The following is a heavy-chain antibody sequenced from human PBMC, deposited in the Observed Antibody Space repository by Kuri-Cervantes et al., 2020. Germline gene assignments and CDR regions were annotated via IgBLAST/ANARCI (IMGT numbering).Heavy chain of an antibody. D-gene: IGHD2-21*02. Sequence: GGSLRLSCATSGFTFSTYWMHWVRQAPGKGLVWVSRINSDGSITSYADSVKGRFTISRDNAKNSLYLQMNSLRAEDTAVYYCARGEVVTATAYWGQGTLVTVSS. J-gene: IGHJ4*02. CDR3: ARGEVVTATAY. CDR2: INSDGSIT. V-gene: IGHV3-74*01. CDR1: GFTFSTYW.